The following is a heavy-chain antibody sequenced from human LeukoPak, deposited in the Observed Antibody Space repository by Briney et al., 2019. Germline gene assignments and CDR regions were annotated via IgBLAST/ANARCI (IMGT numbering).Heavy chain of an antibody. CDR2: ISGSGGST. V-gene: IGHV3-23*01. J-gene: IGHJ3*01. D-gene: IGHD2-2*01. CDR1: GGSVSSYY. CDR3: AKDRSCSGSSCNVGS. Sequence: ETLSLTCTVSGGSVSSYYWSWIRQAPGKGLEWVSAISGSGGSTFYADSVKSRFTISRDNSKNTLFLQMNGLRAEDTAVYYCAKDRSCSGSSCNVGSWGQGTMVTVSS.